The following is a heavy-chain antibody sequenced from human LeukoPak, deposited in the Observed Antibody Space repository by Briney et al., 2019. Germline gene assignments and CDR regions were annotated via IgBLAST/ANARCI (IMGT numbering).Heavy chain of an antibody. D-gene: IGHD1-26*01. Sequence: GVSVKVSCKASGYTFTNYGISWVRQAPGQGLEWMGWISVYNGDTNYAQKLQGRVTMTTDTSTSTAYMELRSLRSDDTAVYYCARVLPGANGDRWGQGTLVTVSS. V-gene: IGHV1-18*01. CDR3: ARVLPGANGDR. J-gene: IGHJ4*02. CDR1: GYTFTNYG. CDR2: ISVYNGDT.